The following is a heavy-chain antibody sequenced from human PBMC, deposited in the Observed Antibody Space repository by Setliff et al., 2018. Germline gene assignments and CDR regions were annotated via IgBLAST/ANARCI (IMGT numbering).Heavy chain of an antibody. D-gene: IGHD6-19*01. CDR3: AKCGRFAPSGWFQYVDS. CDR2: ITVSGNT. V-gene: IGHV3-23*01. CDR1: GFTFSNYA. J-gene: IGHJ4*02. Sequence: GGSLRLSCAASGFTFSNYAMTWVRQAPGKGLEWVSAITVSGNTHYADSVKGRFTISRDNSKNTLSLQMDNLRAEDTATYYCAKCGRFAPSGWFQYVDSWAQGTLVT.